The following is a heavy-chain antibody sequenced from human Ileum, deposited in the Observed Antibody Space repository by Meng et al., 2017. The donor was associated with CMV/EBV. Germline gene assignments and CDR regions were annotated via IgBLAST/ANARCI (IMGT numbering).Heavy chain of an antibody. CDR3: ARAKQAAENFDS. J-gene: IGHJ4*02. CDR1: GASISSGDYY. V-gene: IGHV4-30-4*08. D-gene: IGHD6-13*01. Sequence: HVQLQESRPGLVKQSEPLSLTCTVSGASISSGDYYWTWIRQPPGKGLEWIGYIYYTGATYYRPSLESRIVISSDTSKNHFSLTLTSVTAADTAVYFCARAKQAAENFDSWGQGTLVTVSS. CDR2: IYYTGAT.